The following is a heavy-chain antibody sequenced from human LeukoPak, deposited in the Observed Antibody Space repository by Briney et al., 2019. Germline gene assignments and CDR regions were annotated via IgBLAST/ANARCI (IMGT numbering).Heavy chain of an antibody. CDR1: GYTFTGYY. CDR2: INPNSGGT. CDR3: AVEYSSSYYFDY. Sequence: ASVKVSCKASGYTFTGYYMHWVRQAPGQGLEWMGWINPNSGGTNYPQKFQGRVTMTRDTSISTAYMELSRLRSDDTAVYYCAVEYSSSYYFDYWGQGTLVTVSS. V-gene: IGHV1-2*02. D-gene: IGHD6-6*01. J-gene: IGHJ4*02.